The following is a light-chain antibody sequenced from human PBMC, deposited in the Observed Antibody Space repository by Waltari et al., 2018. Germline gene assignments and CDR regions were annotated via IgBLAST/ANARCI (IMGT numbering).Light chain of an antibody. CDR1: QSVSSY. CDR3: QQRSNWPPIT. Sequence: EIVLTQSPATLSLSPGERATLSCSASQSVSSYLAWYQQKPGQAPRLLIYDASNRATGIPARFSGGGSGTDFTLTISSLEPEDFAVYYCQQRSNWPPITFGQGTRLEIK. CDR2: DAS. V-gene: IGKV3-11*01. J-gene: IGKJ5*01.